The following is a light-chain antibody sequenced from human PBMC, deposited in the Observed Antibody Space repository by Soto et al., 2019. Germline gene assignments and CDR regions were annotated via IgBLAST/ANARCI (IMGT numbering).Light chain of an antibody. Sequence: QSVLTQPASVYGSPGQSITISCTGSSSDVGSYKLVSWYQQHPGKAPKLMIYEARKRPSGVSNRFSGSKSGNTASLTISGLQAEDEADYYCCSYAGSSTVVFGGGTKLTVL. CDR1: SSDVGSYKL. J-gene: IGLJ2*01. V-gene: IGLV2-23*01. CDR3: CSYAGSSTVV. CDR2: EAR.